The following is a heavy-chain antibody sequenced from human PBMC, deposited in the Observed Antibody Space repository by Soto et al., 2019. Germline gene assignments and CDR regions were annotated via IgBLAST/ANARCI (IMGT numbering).Heavy chain of an antibody. J-gene: IGHJ6*02. CDR2: ISAYNGNT. V-gene: IGHV1-18*01. CDR3: VRGAGTNQFYYYDGMDV. Sequence: GASVKCSFKASGYTFTSYVISWVRQAPGQVLDWIGWISAYNGNTNYAQKLQGRVTMTTDTSTSTAYMELRRLRADDTAVDYCVRGAGTNQFYYYDGMDVWGPGTTVTVSS. CDR1: GYTFTSYV. D-gene: IGHD1-7*01.